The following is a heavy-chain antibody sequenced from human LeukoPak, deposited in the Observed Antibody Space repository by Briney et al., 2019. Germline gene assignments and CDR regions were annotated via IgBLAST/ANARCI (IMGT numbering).Heavy chain of an antibody. D-gene: IGHD3-22*01. CDR1: GFTFSSYS. J-gene: IGHJ4*02. V-gene: IGHV3-73*01. CDR2: IRSKANSYAT. CDR3: TSSTDPPGSSGYYYTPPFGGY. Sequence: GGSLRLSCAASGFTFSSYSMNWVRQASGKGLEWVGRIRSKANSYATAYAASVKGRFTISRDDSKNTAYLQMNSLKTEDTAVYYCTSSTDPPGSSGYYYTPPFGGYWGQGTLVTVSS.